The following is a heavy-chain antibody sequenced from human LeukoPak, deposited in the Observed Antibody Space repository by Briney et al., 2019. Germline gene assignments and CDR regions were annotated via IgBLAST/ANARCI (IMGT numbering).Heavy chain of an antibody. CDR3: ARDCMTYYYDSSGLNWFDP. CDR2: IYHSGST. J-gene: IGHJ5*02. Sequence: SETQSLTCAVSGYSISSGYYWGWIRQPPGKGLEWIGSIYHSGSTYYNPSLKSRVTISVDTSKNQFSLKLSSVTAADTAVYYCARDCMTYYYDSSGLNWFDPWGQGTLVTVSS. V-gene: IGHV4-38-2*02. D-gene: IGHD3-22*01. CDR1: GYSISSGYY.